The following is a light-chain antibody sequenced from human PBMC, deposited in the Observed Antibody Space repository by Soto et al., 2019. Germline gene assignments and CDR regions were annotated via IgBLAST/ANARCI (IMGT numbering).Light chain of an antibody. Sequence: IQVTQSPSTLSASVGDRVTITCRASQSISSWLAWYQQKPGKAPKLLIYDASSLESGVPSRFSGSGSGTEFTLTISSLQPDDFATYYCQQYNSYSALTFGGGTKVDIK. CDR1: QSISSW. CDR3: QQYNSYSALT. CDR2: DAS. J-gene: IGKJ4*01. V-gene: IGKV1-5*01.